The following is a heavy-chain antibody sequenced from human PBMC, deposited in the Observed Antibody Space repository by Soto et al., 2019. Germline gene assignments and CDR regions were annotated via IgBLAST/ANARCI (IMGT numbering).Heavy chain of an antibody. Sequence: QSGGSLRLSCAASGFTFSSYWMHWARQAPGKGLVWVSRINSDESSTSYADSVKGRFTISRDNAKNTLYLQMNSLRAEDTAVYYCARERRILEWLLFHYYYGMDVWGQGTTVTVSS. CDR1: GFTFSSYW. D-gene: IGHD3-3*01. V-gene: IGHV3-74*01. CDR2: INSDESST. CDR3: ARERRILEWLLFHYYYGMDV. J-gene: IGHJ6*02.